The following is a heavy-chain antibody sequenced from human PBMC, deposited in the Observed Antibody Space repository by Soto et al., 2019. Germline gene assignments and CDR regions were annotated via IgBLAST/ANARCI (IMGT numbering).Heavy chain of an antibody. CDR2: ISSSGGDT. J-gene: IGHJ4*02. Sequence: EVQLLESGGGLVQPGGSLRLSCAASGFTFSNYAMSWVRQAPGKGLEWVSAISSSGGDTYYADSVKGRFTISRDNSKNTLYLQMNSLRADDTAVYYCAKVISSGTTPGGYWGQGTLVTVSS. D-gene: IGHD3-10*01. V-gene: IGHV3-23*01. CDR1: GFTFSNYA. CDR3: AKVISSGTTPGGY.